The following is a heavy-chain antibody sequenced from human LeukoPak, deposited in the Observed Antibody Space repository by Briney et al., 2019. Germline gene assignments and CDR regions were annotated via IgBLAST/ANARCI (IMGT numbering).Heavy chain of an antibody. J-gene: IGHJ4*02. CDR2: IKQDGSEK. D-gene: IGHD6-19*01. CDR3: ARESLVAGIGY. V-gene: IGHV3-7*01. Sequence: PGGSLRLSCAASGFTFSSYWMSWVRQAPGKGLEWVANIKQDGSEKYYVDSVKGRSTISRGNAKNSLYLQMNSLRAEDTAVYYCARESLVAGIGYWGQGTLVTVSS. CDR1: GFTFSSYW.